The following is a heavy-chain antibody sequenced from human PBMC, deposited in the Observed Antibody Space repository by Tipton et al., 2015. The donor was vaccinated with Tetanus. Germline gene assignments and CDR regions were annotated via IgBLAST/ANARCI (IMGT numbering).Heavy chain of an antibody. D-gene: IGHD1-26*01. Sequence: QMQLVQSGAEVKKTGSSVKVSCKASGYTFTYRYLHWVRQAPGQALEWMGWITPFNGNTNYAQKFQDRVTITRDRSMSTAYMELSSLRSEDPAMYYCASTPALVPPYYFDYWGQGTLVTVSS. CDR2: ITPFNGNT. CDR3: ASTPALVPPYYFDY. CDR1: GYTFTYRY. V-gene: IGHV1-45*02. J-gene: IGHJ4*02.